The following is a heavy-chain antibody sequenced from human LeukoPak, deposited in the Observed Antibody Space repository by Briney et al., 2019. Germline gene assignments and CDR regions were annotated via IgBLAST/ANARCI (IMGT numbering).Heavy chain of an antibody. CDR3: ARLYIGGYSRSTNCGWYDP. J-gene: IGHJ5*02. Sequence: SETLSLTCTVSGGSISSYYWSWIRQPPGKGLEWIGEINQSGSTNYNPSIKSRVSISVDTSKSQFSLNLTSVTAADTAVYNCARLYIGGYSRSTNCGWYDPWGQGTLVTVSS. CDR1: GGSISSYY. V-gene: IGHV4-34*01. D-gene: IGHD6-13*01. CDR2: INQSGST.